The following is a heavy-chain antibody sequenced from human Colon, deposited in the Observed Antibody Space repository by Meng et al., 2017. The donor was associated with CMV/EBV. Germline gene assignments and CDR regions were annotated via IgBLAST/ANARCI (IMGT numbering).Heavy chain of an antibody. V-gene: IGHV3-7*01. CDR2: IKSDGSEK. D-gene: IGHD1-26*01. CDR1: NFIFNNFW. CDR3: ARDGAGTLYFFDF. Sequence: GESLKISCAASNFIFNNFWMNWVRQAPGKGLEWVANIKSDGSEKYYVDSVKGRFTISRDNSKNTLYVELDSLRPEDTAVYYCARDGAGTLYFFDFWGQGTLVTVSS. J-gene: IGHJ4*02.